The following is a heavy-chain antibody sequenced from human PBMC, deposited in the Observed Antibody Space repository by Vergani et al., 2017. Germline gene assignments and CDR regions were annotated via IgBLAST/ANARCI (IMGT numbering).Heavy chain of an antibody. CDR2: INPNSGGT. D-gene: IGHD6-13*01. J-gene: IGHJ5*02. CDR3: ARSAAGNLFWFDP. CDR1: GYTFTGYY. V-gene: IGHV1-2*02. Sequence: QVQLVQSGAEVKKPGASVKVSCKASGYTFTGYYMHWVRQAPGQGLEWMGWINPNSGGTNYAQKSQGRVTMTRDPSISTAYMALSRLSSDDTAVYYCARSAAGNLFWFDPWGQGTLVTVSS.